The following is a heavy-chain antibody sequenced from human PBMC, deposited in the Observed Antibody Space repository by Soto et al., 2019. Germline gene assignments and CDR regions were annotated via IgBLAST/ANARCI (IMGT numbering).Heavy chain of an antibody. Sequence: PGGSLRLSCAASGFTFSSYGMHWVRQAPGKGLEWVAVIWYDGSNKYYADSVKGRFTISRDNSKNTLYLQMNSLRAEDTAVYYCARDRGYDSSGYWYGMDVWGQGTTVTVSS. CDR1: GFTFSSYG. J-gene: IGHJ6*02. D-gene: IGHD3-22*01. CDR2: IWYDGSNK. CDR3: ARDRGYDSSGYWYGMDV. V-gene: IGHV3-33*01.